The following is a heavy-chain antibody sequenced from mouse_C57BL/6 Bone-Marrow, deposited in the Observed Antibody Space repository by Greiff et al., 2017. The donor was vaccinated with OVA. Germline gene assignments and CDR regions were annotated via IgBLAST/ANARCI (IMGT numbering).Heavy chain of an antibody. CDR2: IYPRSGNT. J-gene: IGHJ1*03. D-gene: IGHD1-1*01. CDR1: GYTFTSYG. V-gene: IGHV1-81*01. CDR3: ARRRGGAYYYGSRYFDV. Sequence: QVQLQQSGAELARPGASVKLSCKASGYTFTSYGISWVKQRTGQGLEWIGEIYPRSGNTYYNEKFKGKATLTADKSSSTAYMELRSLTSEDSAVYFCARRRGGAYYYGSRYFDVWGTGTTVTVSS.